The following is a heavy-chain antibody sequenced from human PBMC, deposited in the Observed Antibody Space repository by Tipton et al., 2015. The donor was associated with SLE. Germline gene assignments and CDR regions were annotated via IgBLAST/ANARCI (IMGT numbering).Heavy chain of an antibody. V-gene: IGHV3-7*01. CDR2: IKQDGSEK. Sequence: GSLRLSCAASGFTFSSYAMSWVRQAPGKGLEWVANIKQDGSEKYYVDSVKGRFTISRDNSKNTLYLQMNSLRAEDTAVYYCAKDGKYQLLYWYFDLWGRGTLVTVSS. CDR3: AKDGKYQLLYWYFDL. CDR1: GFTFSSYA. J-gene: IGHJ2*01. D-gene: IGHD2-2*01.